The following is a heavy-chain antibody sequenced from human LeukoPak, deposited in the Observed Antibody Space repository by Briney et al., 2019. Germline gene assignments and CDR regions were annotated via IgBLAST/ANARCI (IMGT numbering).Heavy chain of an antibody. CDR2: ITYDGST. CDR1: GGSISSTSYY. J-gene: IGHJ2*01. CDR3: ARGLASGYPPIPFDY. V-gene: IGHV4-39*06. D-gene: IGHD3-3*01. Sequence: PSETLSLTCTVSGGSISSTSYYWSWIRQPPGKGLEWIGEITYDGSTNYNPSLKSRVTISVDTSKIQFTLDLSSVTAADTAVYYCARGLASGYPPIPFDYWGRGTLVTVSS.